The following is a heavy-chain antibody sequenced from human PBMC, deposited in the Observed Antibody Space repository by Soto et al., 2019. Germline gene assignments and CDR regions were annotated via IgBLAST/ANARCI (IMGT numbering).Heavy chain of an antibody. D-gene: IGHD5-18*01. J-gene: IGHJ4*02. CDR2: ISYDGSNK. CDR1: GFTFSSYA. V-gene: IGHV3-30-3*01. Sequence: GGSLRLSCAASGFTFSSYAMHWVRQAPGKGLEWVAVISYDGSNKYYADSVKGRFTISRDNSKNTLYLQMNSLRAEDTAVYYCARDLGYSYGRNPNGLFDYWGQGTLVTVPQ. CDR3: ARDLGYSYGRNPNGLFDY.